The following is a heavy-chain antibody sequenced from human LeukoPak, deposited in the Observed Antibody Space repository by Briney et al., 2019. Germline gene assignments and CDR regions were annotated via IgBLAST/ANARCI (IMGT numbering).Heavy chain of an antibody. D-gene: IGHD3-10*01. CDR1: GFTFSSYA. V-gene: IGHV3-23*01. Sequence: GGSLRLSCAASGFTFSSYAMSWVRQAPGKGLEWVSAISGSGGSTYYADSVKGRFTTSRDNSKNTLYLQMNSLRAEDTAVYYCAXWGRGYYYGSGSYYFDYWGQGTLVTVSS. CDR2: ISGSGGST. CDR3: AXWGRGYYYGSGSYYFDY. J-gene: IGHJ4*02.